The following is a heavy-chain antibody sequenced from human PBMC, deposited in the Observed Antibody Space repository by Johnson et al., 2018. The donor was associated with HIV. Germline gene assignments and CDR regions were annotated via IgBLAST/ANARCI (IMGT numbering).Heavy chain of an antibody. D-gene: IGHD2-8*02. J-gene: IGHJ3*02. CDR3: AKATGGYWGDDFDI. Sequence: VQLVESGGGMIQPGGSLRLSCAASGFTVSSTYMSWVRQAPGKGLEWVSALSGSGGSPYYADSVKGRFTISRDNSKNTLYAQMDSLRAEDTAVYYCAKATGGYWGDDFDIWGQGTMVTVSS. CDR1: GFTVSSTY. CDR2: LSGSGGSP. V-gene: IGHV3-23*04.